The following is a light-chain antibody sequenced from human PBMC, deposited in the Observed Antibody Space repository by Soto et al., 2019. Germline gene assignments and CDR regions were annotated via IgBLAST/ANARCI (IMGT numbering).Light chain of an antibody. CDR1: QSVRSN. V-gene: IGKV3D-15*01. J-gene: IGKJ1*01. CDR3: QQYYISRT. Sequence: EIVRTQSPATLSVSAGERATLSCRARQSVRSNLAWYQQKPGQAPRLVIHGASTRATGIPDRFSASGSGTDFTLTISRLEPEDFAVYYCQQYYISRTFGQGTKVDIK. CDR2: GAS.